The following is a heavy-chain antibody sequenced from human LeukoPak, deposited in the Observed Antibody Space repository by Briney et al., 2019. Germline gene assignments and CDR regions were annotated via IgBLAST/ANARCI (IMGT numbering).Heavy chain of an antibody. J-gene: IGHJ6*04. CDR1: RFTFSSYA. CDR2: ISGSGGST. V-gene: IGHV3-23*01. D-gene: IGHD3-10*02. CDR3: AELGITMIGGV. Sequence: GSLRLSCAASRFTFSSYAMSWVRQAPGKGLEWVSAISGSGGSTYYADSVKGRFTISRDNAKNSLYLQMNSLRAEDTAVYYCAELGITMIGGVWGKGTTVTISS.